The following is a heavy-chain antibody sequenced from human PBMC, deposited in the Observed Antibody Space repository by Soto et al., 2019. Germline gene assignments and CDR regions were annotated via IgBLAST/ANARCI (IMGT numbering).Heavy chain of an antibody. V-gene: IGHV3-23*04. CDR1: GFSFASFA. D-gene: IGHD3-3*01. Sequence: DVRLAESGGGLVQPGGSLRLSCTTSGFSFASFAMTWVRQAPGKGLEWVATISGSDGKTYYADSVMGRFSISRDTSRNTLYLQMNSLRAADTAIYYCAKWSYLDYWGQGTRVTVSS. CDR2: ISGSDGKT. J-gene: IGHJ4*02. CDR3: AKWSYLDY.